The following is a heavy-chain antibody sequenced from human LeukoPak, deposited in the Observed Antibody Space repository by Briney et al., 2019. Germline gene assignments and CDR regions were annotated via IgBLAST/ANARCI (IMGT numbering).Heavy chain of an antibody. Sequence: SETLSLTCTVSGYSISSGYYWSWIRQPPGKGLEWIGYIYYSGSTNYNPSLKSRVTISVDTSKNQFSLKLSSVTAADTAVYYCARGYYYDSSGYYYLDYWGQGTLVTVSS. CDR2: IYYSGST. CDR1: GYSISSGYY. D-gene: IGHD3-22*01. CDR3: ARGYYYDSSGYYYLDY. J-gene: IGHJ4*02. V-gene: IGHV4-38-2*02.